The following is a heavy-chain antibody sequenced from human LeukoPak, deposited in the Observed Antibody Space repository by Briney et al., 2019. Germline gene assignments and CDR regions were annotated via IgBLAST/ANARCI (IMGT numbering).Heavy chain of an antibody. CDR1: GGSISGYH. CDR2: IYYSGST. Sequence: RASETLSLTCTVTGGSISGYHWNWIRQPPGKGLEWIGYIYYSGSTNYNPSLKSRVTISVDTSKNQFSLKLSSVTAADTAVYYCARSSSWYGGEYFDYWGQGTLVTVSS. D-gene: IGHD6-13*01. V-gene: IGHV4-59*08. CDR3: ARSSSWYGGEYFDY. J-gene: IGHJ4*02.